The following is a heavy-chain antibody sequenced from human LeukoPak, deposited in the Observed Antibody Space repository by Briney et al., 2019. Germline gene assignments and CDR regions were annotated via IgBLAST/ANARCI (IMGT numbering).Heavy chain of an antibody. V-gene: IGHV4-39*07. CDR2: IYYSRST. Sequence: SETLSLTCTVSGGSISSSSYYWGWIRQPPGKGLEWIGSIYYSRSTYYNPSLKSRVTISVDTSKNQFSLKLSSVTAADTAVYYCAFGYCSGGSCYSRPPRNWFDPWGQGTLVTVSS. D-gene: IGHD2-15*01. CDR1: GGSISSSSYY. J-gene: IGHJ5*02. CDR3: AFGYCSGGSCYSRPPRNWFDP.